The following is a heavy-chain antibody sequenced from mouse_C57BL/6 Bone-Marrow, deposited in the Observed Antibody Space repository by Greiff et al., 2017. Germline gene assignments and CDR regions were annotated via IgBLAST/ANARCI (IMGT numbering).Heavy chain of an antibody. J-gene: IGHJ3*01. CDR1: GYTFTSYG. Sequence: QVQLKQSGAELARPGASVKLSCKASGYTFTSYGISWVKQRTGQGLEWIGEIYPRSGNTYYNEKFKGKATLTADKSSSTAYMELRSLTSEDSAVYFCARPIYYYGSSFAYWGQGTLVTVSA. D-gene: IGHD1-1*01. CDR3: ARPIYYYGSSFAY. CDR2: IYPRSGNT. V-gene: IGHV1-81*01.